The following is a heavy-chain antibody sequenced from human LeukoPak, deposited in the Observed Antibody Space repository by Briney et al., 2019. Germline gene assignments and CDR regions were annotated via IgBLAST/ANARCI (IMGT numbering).Heavy chain of an antibody. Sequence: GGSLRLSCAASGFTFSDYGMHWVRQAPGKGLESVAFIRNDGSYEYYPDSVKGRFTISRDNSRNALFLQMNSLRAEDTAVYYCARRDCSGGSCYDYWGQGTLVTVSS. CDR1: GFTFSDYG. V-gene: IGHV3-30*02. D-gene: IGHD2-15*01. CDR2: IRNDGSYE. J-gene: IGHJ4*02. CDR3: ARRDCSGGSCYDY.